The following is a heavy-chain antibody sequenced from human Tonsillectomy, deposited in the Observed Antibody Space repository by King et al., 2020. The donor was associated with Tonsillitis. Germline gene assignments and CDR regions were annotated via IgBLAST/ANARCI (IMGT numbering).Heavy chain of an antibody. Sequence: VQLVESGGGVVQPGRSLRLSCAASGFTFSSYAMHWVRQAPGKGLEWVAVISYDGSNKYYADSVKGRFTISRDNSKNTLYLQMNSLRAEDTAVYYCANSRDTAMTPFDYWGQGTLVTVSS. V-gene: IGHV3-30*04. CDR1: GFTFSSYA. J-gene: IGHJ4*02. CDR3: ANSRDTAMTPFDY. D-gene: IGHD5-18*01. CDR2: ISYDGSNK.